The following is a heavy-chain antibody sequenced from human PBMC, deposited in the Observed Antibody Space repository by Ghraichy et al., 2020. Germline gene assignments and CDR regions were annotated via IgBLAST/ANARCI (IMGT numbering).Heavy chain of an antibody. J-gene: IGHJ5*02. Sequence: GGSLRLSCAASGFTVSSNYLSWVRQAPGKGLEWVSVLFSGGGTYYAGDVKGRFTISRDNSKNTVYLQMNSLRADDTAVYYCARGVTGSYSFDPWGQGSLVTVSS. CDR3: ARGVTGSYSFDP. V-gene: IGHV3-53*01. CDR2: LFSGGGT. CDR1: GFTVSSNY. D-gene: IGHD1-26*01.